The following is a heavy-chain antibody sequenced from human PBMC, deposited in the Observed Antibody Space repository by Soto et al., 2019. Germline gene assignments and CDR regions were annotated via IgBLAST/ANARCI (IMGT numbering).Heavy chain of an antibody. CDR2: ISGSGGST. D-gene: IGHD4-17*01. CDR3: AKLHDYGDYPYYYGMDV. CDR1: RFTFSSYA. J-gene: IGHJ6*02. V-gene: IGHV3-23*01. Sequence: GGSLRLSCAASRFTFSSYAMSWVRQAPGKGLEWVSAISGSGGSTYYADSVKGRFTISRDNSKNTLYLQMNSLRAEDTAVYYCAKLHDYGDYPYYYGMDVWGQGTTVTVSS.